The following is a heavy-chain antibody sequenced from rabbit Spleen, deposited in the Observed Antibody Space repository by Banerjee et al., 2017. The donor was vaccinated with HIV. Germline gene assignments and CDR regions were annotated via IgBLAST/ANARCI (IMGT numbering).Heavy chain of an antibody. V-gene: IGHV1S7*01. J-gene: IGHJ4*01. Sequence: HLVESGGGLVQPGGSLKLSCKASGFDFSSYYMSWVRQAPGEGLEWVGFIVPIFGVTYFATWVNGRFTISSHNAQNTLYLQLNSLTAADPATYFCVREAGYAGYPYANLWGPGTPVTVS. CDR1: GFDFSSYY. D-gene: IGHD6-1*01. CDR3: VREAGYAGYPYANL. CDR2: IVPIFGVT.